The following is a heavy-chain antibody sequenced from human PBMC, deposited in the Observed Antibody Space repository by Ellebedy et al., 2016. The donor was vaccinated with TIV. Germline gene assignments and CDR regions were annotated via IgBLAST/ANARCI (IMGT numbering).Heavy chain of an antibody. Sequence: ASVKVSCKASGYTFTGYYMHWVRQAPGQGLEWMGWITAYNGNTNYAHKLQGRVTMTIDTSTSTAYMELRSLRSADTAVYYCARRTTIFGVPVDGMDVWGQGTTVIVSS. D-gene: IGHD3-3*01. CDR3: ARRTTIFGVPVDGMDV. J-gene: IGHJ6*02. CDR2: ITAYNGNT. CDR1: GYTFTGYY. V-gene: IGHV1-18*01.